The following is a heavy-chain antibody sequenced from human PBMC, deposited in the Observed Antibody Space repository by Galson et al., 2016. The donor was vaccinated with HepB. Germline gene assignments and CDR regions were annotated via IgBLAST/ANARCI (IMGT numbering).Heavy chain of an antibody. CDR2: VSFDGSKI. CDR3: ARASNWNADPWGY. V-gene: IGHV3-30-3*01. J-gene: IGHJ4*02. CDR1: GFTFSTYA. Sequence: SLRLSCAASGFTFSTYAMHWVRQAPGKGLEWGAVVSFDGSKIFYADSVKGRFTISRDNSKNTLYLQMDSLRTEDTAVYYCARASNWNADPWGYWGQGTLVTFSS. D-gene: IGHD1-1*01.